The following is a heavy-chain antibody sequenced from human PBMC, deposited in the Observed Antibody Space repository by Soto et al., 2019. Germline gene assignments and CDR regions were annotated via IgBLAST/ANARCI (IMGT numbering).Heavy chain of an antibody. CDR2: ISSRSGTI. V-gene: IGHV3-11*01. CDR3: ASGTNGAFFVY. CDR1: GFTFTDY. Sequence: QVQLVESGGGLVKPGGSLRLSCAASGFTFTDYMSWIRQAPGKGLEWVSYISSRSGTIFYADSVKGRFTISRDNVKNSLYLQMNSLSAEDTAVYYCASGTNGAFFVYWGQGILVTVSS. J-gene: IGHJ4*02. D-gene: IGHD2-8*01.